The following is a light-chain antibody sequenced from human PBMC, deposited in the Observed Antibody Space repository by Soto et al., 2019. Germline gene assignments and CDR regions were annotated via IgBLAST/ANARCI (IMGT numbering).Light chain of an antibody. Sequence: DIQMTQSPSSLSASVGDRVTITCQANQDITNYLNWYQQKPGKAPKLLIYDASNLETGVPSRFSGSGSGTDFTFTISNRPPEDYATYYCQQYDDLPRTFGGGTKVEI. V-gene: IGKV1-33*01. CDR3: QQYDDLPRT. J-gene: IGKJ4*01. CDR2: DAS. CDR1: QDITNY.